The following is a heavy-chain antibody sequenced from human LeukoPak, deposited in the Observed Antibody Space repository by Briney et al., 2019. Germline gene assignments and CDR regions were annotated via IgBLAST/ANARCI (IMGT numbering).Heavy chain of an antibody. J-gene: IGHJ4*02. D-gene: IGHD3-16*02. CDR2: ISGNSGSI. Sequence: GRSLRLSCATSGFNFDDYAIHWVRQVPGKGLEWVAGISGNSGSIGYADSVKGRFTISRDNAKNSLYLQMISLRAEDTAVYYCARVGGRYSPLGYWGQGTLVTVSS. CDR3: ARVGGRYSPLGY. V-gene: IGHV3-9*01. CDR1: GFNFDDYA.